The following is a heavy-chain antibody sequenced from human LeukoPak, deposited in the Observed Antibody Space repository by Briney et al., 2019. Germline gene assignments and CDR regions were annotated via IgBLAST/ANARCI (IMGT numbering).Heavy chain of an antibody. CDR3: ARLRDSSSWYEFDY. CDR1: GGSISSYY. J-gene: IGHJ4*02. D-gene: IGHD6-13*01. Sequence: SETLSLTRTVSGGSISSYYWSWIRQPPGKGLEWIGYIYYSGSTNYNPSLKSRVTISVDTSKNQFSLELSSLTAADTAVYYCARLRDSSSWYEFDYWGQGTLVTVSS. V-gene: IGHV4-59*08. CDR2: IYYSGST.